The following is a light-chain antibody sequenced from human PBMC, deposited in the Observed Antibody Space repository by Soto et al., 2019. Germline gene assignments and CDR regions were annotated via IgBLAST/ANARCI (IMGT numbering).Light chain of an antibody. V-gene: IGKV1-5*03. CDR1: QSISSW. CDR2: TAT. CDR3: QQYNSYPGT. J-gene: IGKJ1*01. Sequence: DLQMTQSPSTLSASVGDRVTITCRASQSISSWLAWYQQKPGKAPKLLIYTATSLESGVPSRFSGSGSGTEFTLTISSLQPDDFATYYCQQYNSYPGTFGQGTKVEIK.